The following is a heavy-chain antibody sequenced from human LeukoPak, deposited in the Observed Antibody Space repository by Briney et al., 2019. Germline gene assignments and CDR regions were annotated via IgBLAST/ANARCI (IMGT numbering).Heavy chain of an antibody. D-gene: IGHD3-10*01. CDR1: AGSISSYY. CDR3: ARGSGRYDAFDI. J-gene: IGHJ3*02. Sequence: SETLSLTCTVSAGSISSYYWNWIRQPPGEGLEWIGYISYRGSTNYNPSLRSRVTISVDTSKNQVSLNLSSVTTADTAVYYCARGSGRYDAFDIWGQGTMVTVPS. CDR2: ISYRGST. V-gene: IGHV4-59*01.